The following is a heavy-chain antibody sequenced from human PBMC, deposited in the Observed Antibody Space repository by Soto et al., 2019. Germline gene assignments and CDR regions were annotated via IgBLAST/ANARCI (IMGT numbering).Heavy chain of an antibody. CDR3: ARHGPIAAAGTVFDY. V-gene: IGHV4-59*08. D-gene: IGHD6-13*01. J-gene: IGHJ4*02. Sequence: PSETLSLTCTVSGGSISSYYWSWIRQPPGKGLEWIGYIYYSGSTNYNPSLKSRVTISVDTSKNQFSLKLSSVTAADTAVYHCARHGPIAAAGTVFDYWGQGTLVTVSS. CDR2: IYYSGST. CDR1: GGSISSYY.